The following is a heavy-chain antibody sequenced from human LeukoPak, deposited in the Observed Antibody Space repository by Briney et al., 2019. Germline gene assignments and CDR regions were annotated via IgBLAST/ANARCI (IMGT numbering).Heavy chain of an antibody. CDR2: ISWNSGSI. V-gene: IGHV3-9*01. J-gene: IGHJ2*01. CDR1: GFTFDDYA. D-gene: IGHD2-15*01. CDR3: VKDIRIGGPTYFDL. Sequence: GRSLRLSCAASGFTFDDYAMHWVRQAPGKGLEWVSGISWNSGSIGYADSVKGRFTISRDNAKNSLYLQINSLRAEDTALYYCVKDIRIGGPTYFDLWGRGTLVTVSS.